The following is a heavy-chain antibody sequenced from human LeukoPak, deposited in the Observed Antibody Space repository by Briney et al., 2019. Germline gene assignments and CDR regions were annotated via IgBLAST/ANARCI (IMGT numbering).Heavy chain of an antibody. Sequence: PGGSLRLSCAASGFTFSSYAMHWVRQAPGKGLEWVAVISYDGSNKYYADSVKGRFTISRDNSKNTLYLQMNSLRAEDTAVYYCAKGPTYGDYEPYWGQGTLVTVSS. D-gene: IGHD4-17*01. CDR2: ISYDGSNK. J-gene: IGHJ4*02. CDR3: AKGPTYGDYEPY. V-gene: IGHV3-30*04. CDR1: GFTFSSYA.